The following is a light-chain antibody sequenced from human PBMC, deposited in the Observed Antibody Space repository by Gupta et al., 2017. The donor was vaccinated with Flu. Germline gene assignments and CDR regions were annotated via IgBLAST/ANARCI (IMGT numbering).Light chain of an antibody. V-gene: IGKV3-20*01. CDR1: QSVSSDY. Sequence: ELVLPKPPGTLSLSPGDGATLSCRASQSVSSDYLAWYQQKPGQAPRLLIHGASTRATGIPDRFSVSGSGTDFILTISRLEPEDFAVYYCQQHGSSPPFTFGPGTRVDIK. CDR2: GAS. CDR3: QQHGSSPPFT. J-gene: IGKJ3*01.